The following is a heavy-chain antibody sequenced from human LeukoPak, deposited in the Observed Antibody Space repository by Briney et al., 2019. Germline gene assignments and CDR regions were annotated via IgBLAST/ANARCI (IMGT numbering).Heavy chain of an antibody. CDR3: AKDPDSSGYVSYYFDY. J-gene: IGHJ4*02. D-gene: IGHD3-22*01. V-gene: IGHV3-23*01. CDR2: ISGRGGNT. Sequence: GGSLRLSCAASGFTFSSYAMSWVRQAPGKGLEWVSAISGRGGNTYYADSVKGRFTISRDNSKSTLYLQMNSLRAEDTALYYCAKDPDSSGYVSYYFDYWGQGTLVTVSS. CDR1: GFTFSSYA.